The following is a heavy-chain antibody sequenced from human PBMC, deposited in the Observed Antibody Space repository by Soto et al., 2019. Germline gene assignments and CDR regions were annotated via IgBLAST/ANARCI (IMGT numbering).Heavy chain of an antibody. Sequence: SVKVSCKASGFTFTNSAVHWLRQAPGQGLEWMGRIIPILGIANYAQKFQGRVTITADKSTSTAYMELSSLRSEDTAVYYCARLTYCSSTSCPGAFDIWGQGTMVTVSS. CDR1: GFTFTNSA. CDR3: ARLTYCSSTSCPGAFDI. J-gene: IGHJ3*02. V-gene: IGHV1-69*04. D-gene: IGHD2-2*01. CDR2: IIPILGIA.